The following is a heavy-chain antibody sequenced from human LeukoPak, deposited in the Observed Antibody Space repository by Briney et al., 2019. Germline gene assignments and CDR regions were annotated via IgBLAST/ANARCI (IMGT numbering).Heavy chain of an antibody. CDR2: INTSGST. CDR3: AREGGDPRWFDP. J-gene: IGHJ5*02. D-gene: IGHD6-25*01. V-gene: IGHV4-4*07. CDR1: GGSISSYY. Sequence: SETLSLTCTVSGGSISSYYWTWIRQSAGKGLEWIGRINTSGSTNYNPSLRSRVTMSVNTSKNQFSLNLTSVTAADTAVYSCAREGGDPRWFDPWGQGTLVTVSS.